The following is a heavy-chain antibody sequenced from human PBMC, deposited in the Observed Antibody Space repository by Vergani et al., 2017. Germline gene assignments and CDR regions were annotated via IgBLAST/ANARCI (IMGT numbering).Heavy chain of an antibody. V-gene: IGHV3-7*04. CDR1: GFISSSYW. Sequence: EGQLVESGGDWVQRGGSLRLSCAASGFISSSYWMSWVRQAPGKGLEWVANVNQDGSEKYYVDSVRGRFTISRDNAKNSIYLQMNSLRAEDTGVYFCVRVPLIRRGSGNYGINSYHGMDVWGQGTTVIVSS. CDR2: VNQDGSEK. CDR3: VRVPLIRRGSGNYGINSYHGMDV. D-gene: IGHD3-10*01. J-gene: IGHJ6*02.